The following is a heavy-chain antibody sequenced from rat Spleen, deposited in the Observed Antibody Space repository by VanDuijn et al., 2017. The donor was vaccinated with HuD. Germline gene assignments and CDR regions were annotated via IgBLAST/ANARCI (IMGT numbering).Heavy chain of an antibody. J-gene: IGHJ2*01. CDR3: AWPNYGGPDY. CDR1: GLTFSTAW. V-gene: IGHV6-6*01. CDR2: IKAKSNNYAT. D-gene: IGHD1-11*01. Sequence: EVQLVESGGGLVQPGRSLKLSCAASGLTFSTAWMYWYRQFPEKRLEWVARIKAKSNNYATDYTESVKGRFTISRDDSKSSIYLQMNNLKEEDTAIYYCAWPNYGGPDYWGQGVMVTVSS.